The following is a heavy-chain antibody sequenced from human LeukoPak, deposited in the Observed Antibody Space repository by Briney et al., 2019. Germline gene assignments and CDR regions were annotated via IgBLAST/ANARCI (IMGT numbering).Heavy chain of an antibody. CDR2: IKSDGSST. Sequence: GGSLRLSCAASGLTFSGYWMHWVRQAPGKGLVWVSRIKSDGSSTTYVDSVKGRFTISRDNAKNTLYLQMNSLRAEDTAVYYCARDPDFSGYSFFDYWGQGTLVTVSS. CDR3: ARDPDFSGYSFFDY. J-gene: IGHJ4*02. V-gene: IGHV3-74*01. D-gene: IGHD3-22*01. CDR1: GLTFSGYW.